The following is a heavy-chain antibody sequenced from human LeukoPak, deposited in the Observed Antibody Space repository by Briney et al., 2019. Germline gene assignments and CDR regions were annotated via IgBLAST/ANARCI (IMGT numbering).Heavy chain of an antibody. Sequence: GASVKGSCTASGYNITSYGISWVRQAPGQGLEWMGWISAYNGNTKYAQKLQGRVTMTTDTSTSTAYMELRSLRSDDTAVYYCARTEKWFGEPFYWGQGTLVTVSS. CDR3: ARTEKWFGEPFY. V-gene: IGHV1-18*04. CDR2: ISAYNGNT. J-gene: IGHJ4*02. D-gene: IGHD3-10*01. CDR1: GYNITSYG.